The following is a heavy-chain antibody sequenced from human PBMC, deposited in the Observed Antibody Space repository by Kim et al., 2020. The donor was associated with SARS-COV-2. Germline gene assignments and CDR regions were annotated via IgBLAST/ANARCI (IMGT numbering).Heavy chain of an antibody. CDR3: VRDRDGSGSDHDT. CDR2: ITYDGSTK. CDR1: GFSFSSYV. J-gene: IGHJ5*02. Sequence: GGSLRLSCAASGFSFSSYVMHWVRQAPGKGLEWVALITYDGSTKYYADSVKGRVTISRDNSKNTLYLQMNSLRAEDTAVYYCVRDRDGSGSDHDTWGQGTLGTVSS. V-gene: IGHV3-30*04. D-gene: IGHD3-10*01.